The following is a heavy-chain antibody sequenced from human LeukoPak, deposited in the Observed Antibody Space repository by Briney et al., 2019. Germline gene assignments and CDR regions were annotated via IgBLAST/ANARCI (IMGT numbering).Heavy chain of an antibody. CDR1: GFTFSSYG. V-gene: IGHV3-30*02. CDR2: IRYDGSNK. J-gene: IGHJ4*02. CDR3: ARDPVAAKRTFDY. D-gene: IGHD6-19*01. Sequence: GGSLRLSCAASGFTFSSYGMHWVRQAPGKGLEWVAFIRYDGSNKYYADSVKGRFTISRDNSKNTLYLQMNSLRAEDTAVHYCARDPVAAKRTFDYWGQGTLVTVSS.